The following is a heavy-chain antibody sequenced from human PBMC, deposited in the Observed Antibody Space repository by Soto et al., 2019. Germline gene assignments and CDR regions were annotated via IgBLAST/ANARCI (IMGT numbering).Heavy chain of an antibody. D-gene: IGHD3-3*01. CDR2: IYYSGST. Sequence: SGTLSLTCTVSGGSISSYYWSWIRQPPGKGLEWIGYIYYSGSTNYNPSLKSRVTISVDTSKNQFSLKLSSVTAADTAVYYCARAPYGFLDPNWFDPWGQGTLVTVSS. V-gene: IGHV4-59*01. CDR3: ARAPYGFLDPNWFDP. J-gene: IGHJ5*02. CDR1: GGSISSYY.